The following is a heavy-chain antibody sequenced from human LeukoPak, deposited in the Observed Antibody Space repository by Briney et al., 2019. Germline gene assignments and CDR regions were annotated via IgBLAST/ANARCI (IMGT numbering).Heavy chain of an antibody. D-gene: IGHD3-3*01. Sequence: SETLSLTCAVSGYSISSGYYWGWIRQPPGKGLEWIGSIYHSGSTYYNPSLKSRVTISVDTSKNQFSLKLSSVTAADTAVYYCATTYYDFWSGHPKRYFDLWGRGTLVTVSS. CDR1: GYSISSGYY. J-gene: IGHJ2*01. V-gene: IGHV4-38-2*01. CDR2: IYHSGST. CDR3: ATTYYDFWSGHPKRYFDL.